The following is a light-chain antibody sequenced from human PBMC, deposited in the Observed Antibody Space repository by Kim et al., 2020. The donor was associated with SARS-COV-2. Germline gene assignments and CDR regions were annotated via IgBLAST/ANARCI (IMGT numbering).Light chain of an antibody. CDR3: QAWDSDTVV. J-gene: IGLJ2*01. CDR2: QDV. CDR1: ELDDKY. V-gene: IGLV3-1*01. Sequence: SYELTQPPSVSVSPGQTATITCSGDELDDKYTYWYQKKPGQSPVLVIYQDVERPSGIPERFLGSNSGNTATLTISGTQPMDEADYYCQAWDSDTVVFGGGTQLTVL.